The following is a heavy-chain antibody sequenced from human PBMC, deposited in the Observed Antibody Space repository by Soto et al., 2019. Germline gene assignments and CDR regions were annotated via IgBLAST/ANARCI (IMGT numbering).Heavy chain of an antibody. CDR3: ARDHEFTEGGQSRGLMDV. CDR1: GGTFSSYA. Sequence: GASVKVSCKASGGTFSSYAISWVRQAPGQGLEWMGGIIPIFGTANYAQKFQGRVTIIADKSTSTAYVELSSLRAEDTAVYYCARDHEFTEGGQSRGLMDVCGQGTTVTVSS. V-gene: IGHV1-69*06. J-gene: IGHJ6*02. CDR2: IIPIFGTA. D-gene: IGHD2-15*01.